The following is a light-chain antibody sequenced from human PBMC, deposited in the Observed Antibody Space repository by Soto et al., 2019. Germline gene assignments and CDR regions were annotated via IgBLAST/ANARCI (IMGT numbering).Light chain of an antibody. CDR2: KAS. CDR3: QQYNSYPWT. V-gene: IGKV1-5*03. Sequence: DLQMTKSPSSLCASVGARVTITCRASQSISIYLNWYQQKPGKAPKLLIYKASSLESGVPSRFSGSGSGTEFTLTISSLQPDDFATYYCQQYNSYPWTFGQGTKVDIK. CDR1: QSISIY. J-gene: IGKJ1*01.